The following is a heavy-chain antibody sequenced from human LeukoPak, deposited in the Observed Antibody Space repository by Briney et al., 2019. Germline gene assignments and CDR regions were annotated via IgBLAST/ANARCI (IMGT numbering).Heavy chain of an antibody. CDR3: ARAPVATPSEFDY. CDR1: GGSISSSYYY. Sequence: SETLSLTCTVSGGSISSSYYYWGWIRQHPGKGLEWIGYISYSGNTYYNPSLKSRAAISADTPKNQFSLKLSSTTAADTAVYYCARAPVATPSEFDYWGQGTLVTVSS. D-gene: IGHD5-12*01. CDR2: ISYSGNT. J-gene: IGHJ4*02. V-gene: IGHV4-31*03.